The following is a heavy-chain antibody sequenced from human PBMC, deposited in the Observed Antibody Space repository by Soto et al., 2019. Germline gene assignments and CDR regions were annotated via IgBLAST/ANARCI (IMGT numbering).Heavy chain of an antibody. J-gene: IGHJ4*02. V-gene: IGHV3-23*01. CDR3: AHGKGQDSSGYYHPVADY. D-gene: IGHD3-22*01. CDR2: ISDDGGAT. CDR1: GFTFSRSA. Sequence: EVQLLESGGELVQPGGSLRLSCVASGFTFSRSAMTWVRQAPGQGLEWVSGISDDGGATYYADSVKGRFTISRDTSENTLFLLMNSLRAEDTAVYYCAHGKGQDSSGYYHPVADYWGQGTLVTVSS.